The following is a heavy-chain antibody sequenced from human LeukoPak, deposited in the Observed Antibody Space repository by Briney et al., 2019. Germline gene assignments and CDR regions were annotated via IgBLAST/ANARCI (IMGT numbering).Heavy chain of an antibody. CDR1: GFTFSSYA. CDR2: ISGSGGST. D-gene: IGHD3-22*01. CDR3: AKGSYYYDSSGYYSY. V-gene: IGHV3-23*01. Sequence: GGSLRLSCAASGFTFSSYAMSWVRQAPRKGLEWVSAISGSGGSTYYADSVKGRFTISRDNSKNTLYLQMNSLRAEDTAVYYCAKGSYYYDSSGYYSYWGQGTLVTVSS. J-gene: IGHJ4*02.